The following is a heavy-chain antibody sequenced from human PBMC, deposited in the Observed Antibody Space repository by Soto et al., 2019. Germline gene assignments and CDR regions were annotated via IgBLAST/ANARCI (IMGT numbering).Heavy chain of an antibody. Sequence: EVQLVESGGGLVQPGGSLRLSCAASGFTFSNYWMHWVRQVPGKGLVWVSRINSDGGGTNYADFVKGRFTVSRDNAKNTLYLQMDSLRAEDTAVYYCAKGAYEFAYWGQGTLVTVSS. CDR2: INSDGGGT. CDR3: AKGAYEFAY. J-gene: IGHJ4*02. V-gene: IGHV3-74*01. CDR1: GFTFSNYW. D-gene: IGHD3-22*01.